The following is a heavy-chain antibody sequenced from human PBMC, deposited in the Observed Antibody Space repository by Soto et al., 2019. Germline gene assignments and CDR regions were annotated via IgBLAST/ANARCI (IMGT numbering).Heavy chain of an antibody. D-gene: IGHD3-22*01. Sequence: EVQLVESGGGLVQPGGSLRLSCAASGFAVSTNYMSWVRQAPGKGLEWVSILYPDERIYYAAFVKGRFTISSDNSKNTLYLQMNSLRAEDTALYYCARGGSSAGYNFYYYMDVWGIGTTVTVSS. CDR1: GFAVSTNY. CDR3: ARGGSSAGYNFYYYMDV. CDR2: LYPDERI. J-gene: IGHJ6*03. V-gene: IGHV3-66*01.